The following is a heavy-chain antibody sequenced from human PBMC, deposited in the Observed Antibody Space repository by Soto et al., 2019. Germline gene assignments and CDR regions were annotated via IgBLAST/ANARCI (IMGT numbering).Heavy chain of an antibody. CDR3: ARGPPAFWSGYVFSYYYYMDV. CDR2: MNPNSGNT. CDR1: GYTFTGYY. Sequence: ASVKVSCKASGYTFTGYYMHWVRKAPGQGLEWMGWMNPNSGNTGYAQKFQGRVTMTRNTSISTAYMELSSLRSEDTAVYYCARGPPAFWSGYVFSYYYYMDVWGKGTTVTVSS. D-gene: IGHD3-3*01. V-gene: IGHV1-8*02. J-gene: IGHJ6*03.